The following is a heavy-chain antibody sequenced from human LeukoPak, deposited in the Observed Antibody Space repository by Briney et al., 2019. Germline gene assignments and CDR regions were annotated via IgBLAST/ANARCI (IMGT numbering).Heavy chain of an antibody. D-gene: IGHD3-10*01. CDR1: GFTFSGHW. V-gene: IGHV3-74*01. Sequence: GGSLRLSCAASGFTFSGHWMHWVRQAPGKGLVWVSRINTDGGTTYYADSVKGRFTISRDISKNTLYLQMNSLRAGDTAVYYCAKSGKFDAAATLTDYYYYYMDVWGKGTTVIVSS. CDR2: INTDGGTT. CDR3: AKSGKFDAAATLTDYYYYYMDV. J-gene: IGHJ6*03.